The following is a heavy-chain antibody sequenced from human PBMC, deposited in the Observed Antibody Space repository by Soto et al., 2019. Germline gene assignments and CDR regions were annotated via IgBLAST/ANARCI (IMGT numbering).Heavy chain of an antibody. V-gene: IGHV3-48*02. J-gene: IGHJ4*02. CDR2: ISSSNSTI. CDR3: ARDNGYTSTYAVGYQVDY. CDR1: GFTFSSFN. Sequence: PGGSPRPPCPASGFTFSSFNMNWVRQAPGKGLEWGSYISSSNSTILYTDSVKGQFTISRDKAKNSRYLQINSLRERDTAVYYCARDNGYTSTYAVGYQVDYWGQGTLVTVSS. D-gene: IGHD5-18*01.